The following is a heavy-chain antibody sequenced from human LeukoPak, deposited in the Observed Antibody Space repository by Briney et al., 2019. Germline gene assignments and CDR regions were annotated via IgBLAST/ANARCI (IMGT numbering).Heavy chain of an antibody. Sequence: GGSLRLSCAASGFIFSNYAMHRVRQAPGKGLEWVAFIWYDGTNKYYADSVKGRFTISRDNSKNTLYLQMNSLRAEDTAVYYCAKDTLDTSGYCFDYWGQGTLVTVSS. CDR2: IWYDGTNK. V-gene: IGHV3-30*02. D-gene: IGHD3-22*01. J-gene: IGHJ4*02. CDR1: GFIFSNYA. CDR3: AKDTLDTSGYCFDY.